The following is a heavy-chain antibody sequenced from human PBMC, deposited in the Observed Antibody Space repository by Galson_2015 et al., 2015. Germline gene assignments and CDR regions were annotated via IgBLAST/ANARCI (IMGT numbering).Heavy chain of an antibody. V-gene: IGHV3-23*01. Sequence: SLRLSCAASGFTFSSYAMSWVRQAPGKGLEWVSAVSSSGGSTYYAVSVKGRFTISRDNSQNTLYLQMNSLRAEDTAVYYCAKDLAYSSSVRFFDSWGQGTLVTVSS. CDR3: AKDLAYSSSVRFFDS. J-gene: IGHJ4*02. CDR1: GFTFSSYA. CDR2: VSSSGGST. D-gene: IGHD6-6*01.